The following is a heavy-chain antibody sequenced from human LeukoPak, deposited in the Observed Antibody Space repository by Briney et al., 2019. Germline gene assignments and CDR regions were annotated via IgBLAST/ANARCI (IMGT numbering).Heavy chain of an antibody. D-gene: IGHD1-14*01. CDR2: MNPNSGNT. V-gene: IGHV1-8*03. J-gene: IGHJ5*02. CDR3: ARVPSARANRFNQWFDP. Sequence: GASVKVSCKASGYTFTSYDINWVRQATGQGLEWMGWMNPNSGNTGYAQKFQGRVTITRNTSISTAYMELSSLRSEDTAVYYCARVPSARANRFNQWFDPWGQGTLGTVSS. CDR1: GYTFTSYD.